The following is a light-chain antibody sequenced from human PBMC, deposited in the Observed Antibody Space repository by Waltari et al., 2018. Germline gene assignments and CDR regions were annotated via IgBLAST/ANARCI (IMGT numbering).Light chain of an antibody. J-gene: IGLJ2*01. V-gene: IGLV1-44*01. Sequence: QSVLTRPPSASGTPGQRVTISCSGSYSNVGANVVNWYQHLPGTAPKLLIYRNDRRPSGVPDRFSASKSGTSASLAISGLRPEDEADYDCASWDDSLNGRWVFGGGTKLTVL. CDR2: RND. CDR3: ASWDDSLNGRWV. CDR1: YSNVGANV.